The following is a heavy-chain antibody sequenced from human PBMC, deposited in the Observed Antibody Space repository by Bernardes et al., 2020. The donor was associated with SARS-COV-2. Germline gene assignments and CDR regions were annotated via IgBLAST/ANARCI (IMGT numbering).Heavy chain of an antibody. V-gene: IGHV3-33*01. CDR1: GFTFSSYG. Sequence: GGSLRLSCAASGFTFSSYGLHWVRQAPGKGLEWVAVTWFDGSQSDYAEPVKGRFTISRDNSKKMMYLQLNSLRAEDTAVYYCTRTLGIRDPFPYGMDVWGQGTTVTVSS. CDR2: TWFDGSQS. J-gene: IGHJ6*02. D-gene: IGHD7-27*01. CDR3: TRTLGIRDPFPYGMDV.